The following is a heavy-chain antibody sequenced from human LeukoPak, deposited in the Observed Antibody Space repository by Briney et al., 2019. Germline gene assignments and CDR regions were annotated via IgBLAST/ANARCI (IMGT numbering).Heavy chain of an antibody. CDR1: GYSISSGYY. V-gene: IGHV4-38-2*02. CDR2: IYHSGST. Sequence: SETLSLTCTVSGYSISSGYYWGWIRQPPGKGLEWIGSIYHSGSTYYNPSLKSRVTISVDTSKNQFSLKLSSVTAADTAVYYCAGGFSRGPSAFDIWGQGTMVTVSS. CDR3: AGGFSRGPSAFDI. J-gene: IGHJ3*02.